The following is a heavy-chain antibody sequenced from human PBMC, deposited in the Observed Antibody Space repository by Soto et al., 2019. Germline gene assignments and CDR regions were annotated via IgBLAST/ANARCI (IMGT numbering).Heavy chain of an antibody. CDR3: AKPIYDYRSSPDAFDI. CDR2: IYYSGST. CDR1: DGSISSSSFY. Sequence: SENLSLTCTVSDGSISSSSFYWALIRQPTRKRLEWIGCIYYSGSTYYNPSHKSRGTISVDTSKNQFSLKLSSVNAADTAVYYCAKPIYDYRSSPDAFDIWGQGTMVTVSS. V-gene: IGHV4-39*01. J-gene: IGHJ3*02. D-gene: IGHD3-16*01.